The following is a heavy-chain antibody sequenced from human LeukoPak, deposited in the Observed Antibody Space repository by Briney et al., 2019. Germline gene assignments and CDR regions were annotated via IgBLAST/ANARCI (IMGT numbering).Heavy chain of an antibody. CDR1: GFTFSSYW. CDR2: IKQDGSEK. Sequence: PGGSLRLSCAASGFTFSSYWMSWVRQAPGKGLEWVANIKQDGSEKYYADSVKGRFTISRDNAKNSLYLQMNSLRAEDTAVYYCARVGGVVPAMPLCFFDYWGQGTLVTVSS. J-gene: IGHJ4*02. D-gene: IGHD2-2*01. CDR3: ARVGGVVPAMPLCFFDY. V-gene: IGHV3-7*01.